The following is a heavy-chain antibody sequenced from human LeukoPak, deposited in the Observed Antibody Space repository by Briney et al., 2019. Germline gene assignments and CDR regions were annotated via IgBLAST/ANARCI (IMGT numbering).Heavy chain of an antibody. D-gene: IGHD3-22*01. V-gene: IGHV3-23*01. J-gene: IGHJ4*02. CDR3: AKDRYYDSSGYYRFLPDY. CDR1: GFTFSSYG. CDR2: ISGSGGST. Sequence: GGSLRLSCAASGFTFSSYGMSWVRQAPGKGLEWVSAISGSGGSTYYADSVKGRFTISRDNSKNTLYLQMNSLRAEDTAVYYCAKDRYYDSSGYYRFLPDYWGQGTLVTVSS.